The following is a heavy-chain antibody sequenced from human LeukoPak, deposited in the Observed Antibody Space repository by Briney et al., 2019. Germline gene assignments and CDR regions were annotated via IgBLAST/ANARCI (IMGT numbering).Heavy chain of an antibody. CDR2: INSDGSST. Sequence: PGGSLRLSCAASGFTLSSYWMHWVRQAPGKGLVWVSRINSDGSSTSYADSVKGRLTISRDNAKNTLYLQMNSLRAEDTAVYYCARDYSGSYYWYYWGQGTLVTVSS. CDR3: ARDYSGSYYWYY. J-gene: IGHJ4*02. CDR1: GFTLSSYW. D-gene: IGHD1-26*01. V-gene: IGHV3-74*01.